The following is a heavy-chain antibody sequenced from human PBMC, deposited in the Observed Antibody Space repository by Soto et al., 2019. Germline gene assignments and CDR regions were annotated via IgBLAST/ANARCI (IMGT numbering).Heavy chain of an antibody. J-gene: IGHJ3*02. CDR3: ARGYYDSTGQSNTFDI. D-gene: IGHD3-22*01. CDR1: GASISSSY. V-gene: IGHV4-59*01. CDR2: VYYTGST. Sequence: SETLSLTCTFSGASISSSYWSWIRQSPGKGLEWIGYVYYTGSTNYNPSLKSRVTISVDTSKNQFSLKLSSVTAADTAVYYCARGYYDSTGQSNTFDIWGQGTLVTVSS.